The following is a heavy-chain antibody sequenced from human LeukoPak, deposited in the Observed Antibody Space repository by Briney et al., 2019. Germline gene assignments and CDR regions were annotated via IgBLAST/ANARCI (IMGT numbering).Heavy chain of an antibody. CDR3: ARQNSSSWYVYYYYYYMDV. CDR1: GFSFSSYR. Sequence: GGSLRLSCAASGFSFSSYRVNWVRQAPGKGLEWVSYISSSGSTIYYADSVKGRFTISRDNAKNSLYLQMNSLRAEDTAVYYCARQNSSSWYVYYYYYYMDVWGKGTTVTISS. V-gene: IGHV3-48*04. D-gene: IGHD6-13*01. J-gene: IGHJ6*03. CDR2: ISSSGSTI.